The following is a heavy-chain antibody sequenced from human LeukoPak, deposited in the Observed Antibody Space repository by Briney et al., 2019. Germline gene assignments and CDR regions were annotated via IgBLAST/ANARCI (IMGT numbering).Heavy chain of an antibody. J-gene: IGHJ4*02. CDR3: ARHNPYSSSWPSFDY. CDR2: IYYSGST. V-gene: IGHV4-39*01. CDR1: GGSISSSSYY. D-gene: IGHD6-13*01. Sequence: SETLSLTCTVSGGSISSSSYYWGWIRQPPGKGLEWIGSIYYSGSTYYSPSLKSRVTISVDTSKNQFSLKLSSVTAADTAVYYCARHNPYSSSWPSFDYWGQGTLVTISS.